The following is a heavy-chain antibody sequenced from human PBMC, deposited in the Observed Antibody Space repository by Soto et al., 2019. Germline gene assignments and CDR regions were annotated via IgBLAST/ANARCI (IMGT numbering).Heavy chain of an antibody. J-gene: IGHJ5*02. V-gene: IGHV3-15*01. D-gene: IGHD2-21*02. CDR2: IKSKTDGGTT. CDR1: GFTFSNAW. CDR3: TTLGVTLRTPTGFDP. Sequence: GGSLRLSCAASGFTFSNAWMSWVRQAPGKGLEWVGRIKSKTDGGTTDYAAPVKGRFTISRDDSKNTLYPQMNSLKTEDTAVYYCTTLGVTLRTPTGFDPWGQGTMVTVSS.